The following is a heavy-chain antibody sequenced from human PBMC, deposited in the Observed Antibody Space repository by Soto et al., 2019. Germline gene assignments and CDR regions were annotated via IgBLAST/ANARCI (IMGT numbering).Heavy chain of an antibody. CDR2: IYYSGST. Sequence: SETLSLTCTVSGGSISSSSYYWGWIRQPPGKGLEWIGSIYYSGSTYYNPSLKSRVTISVDTSKNQFSLKLSSVTAADTAVYYCVRRRASPLPIYYYYDGMDIWGQGTMVTVSS. CDR3: VRRRASPLPIYYYYDGMDI. J-gene: IGHJ6*02. D-gene: IGHD2-15*01. CDR1: GGSISSSSYY. V-gene: IGHV4-39*01.